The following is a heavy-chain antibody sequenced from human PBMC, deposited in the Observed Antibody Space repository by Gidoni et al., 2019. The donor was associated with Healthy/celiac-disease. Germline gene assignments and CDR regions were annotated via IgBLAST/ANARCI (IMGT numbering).Heavy chain of an antibody. CDR2: ISWDGGST. V-gene: IGHV3-43*01. D-gene: IGHD3-22*01. CDR1: GFTFADST. J-gene: IGHJ4*02. CDR3: AKDIVQGAYDSSGYDY. Sequence: EVQLVESGGVVVQPGGSLSPSWAARGFTFADSTMHWVRQAPGKGLEWVSLISWDGGSTYYADSVKGRFTISRDNSKNSLYLQMNSLRTEDTALYYCAKDIVQGAYDSSGYDYWGQGTLVTVSS.